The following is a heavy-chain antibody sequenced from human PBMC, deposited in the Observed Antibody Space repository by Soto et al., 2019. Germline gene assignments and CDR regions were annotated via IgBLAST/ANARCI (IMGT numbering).Heavy chain of an antibody. CDR2: IIPIFGTA. CDR1: GGTFSSYA. D-gene: IGHD3-22*01. Sequence: QVQLVQSGAEVKKPGSSVKVSCKASGGTFSSYAISWVRQAPGQGLEWMGGIIPIFGTADYAQKFQGRVTITADESTSTGNMELSSLRSEDTAVYYCASHYDSSGYYYRGQYYWGQGTLVTVSS. CDR3: ASHYDSSGYYYRGQYY. J-gene: IGHJ4*02. V-gene: IGHV1-69*12.